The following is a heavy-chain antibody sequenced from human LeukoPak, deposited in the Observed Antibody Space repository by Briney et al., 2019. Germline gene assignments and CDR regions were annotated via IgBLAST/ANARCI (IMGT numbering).Heavy chain of an antibody. D-gene: IGHD2-8*01. CDR1: GYTFTDYF. CDR2: INPYSGGT. CDR3: ARAMRWVDDAIDY. J-gene: IGHJ4*02. V-gene: IGHV1-2*02. Sequence: ASVKVSCKASGYTFTDYFMHWVRQAPGQGLQWMGWINPYSGGTKYAQDFQGRVTMTRDTSISTAYMDLTSLTSDDTAVYYCARAMRWVDDAIDYWGQGTLVAVSS.